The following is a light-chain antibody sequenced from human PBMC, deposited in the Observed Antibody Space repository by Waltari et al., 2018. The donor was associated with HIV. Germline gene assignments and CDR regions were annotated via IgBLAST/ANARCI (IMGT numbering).Light chain of an antibody. V-gene: IGLV3-25*03. CDR3: QSADSSGTWV. J-gene: IGLJ3*02. CDR2: KDT. CDR1: ALPKKY. Sequence: SYELTQPPSVSVSPGQTARITCSGDALPKKYAYWYHQKPGQAPVLVRYKDTERPSGIPERFSGSSSGTTVTLTISGVQAEDEADYYCQSADSSGTWVFGGGTKLTVL.